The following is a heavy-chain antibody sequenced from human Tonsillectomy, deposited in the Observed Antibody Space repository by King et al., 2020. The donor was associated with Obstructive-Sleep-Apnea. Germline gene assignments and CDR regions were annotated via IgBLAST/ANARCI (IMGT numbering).Heavy chain of an antibody. J-gene: IGHJ3*02. CDR1: GFAFNTYW. Sequence: VQPVESGGGLVQPGGSLRLSCAASGFAFNTYWMTWVRQAPGKGLEWVANIRQDGSRQYYVDSVRGRFTISRDNAKNSLFLQMNSLRTEDTGVYYCVGDRTPQTSGHYYDAFDIWGQGTVVTVSS. CDR2: IRQDGSRQ. D-gene: IGHD3-22*01. CDR3: VGDRTPQTSGHYYDAFDI. V-gene: IGHV3-7*01.